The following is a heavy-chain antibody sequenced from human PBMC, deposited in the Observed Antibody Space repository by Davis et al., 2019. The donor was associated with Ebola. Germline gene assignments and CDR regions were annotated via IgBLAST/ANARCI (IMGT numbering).Heavy chain of an antibody. V-gene: IGHV3-73*01. J-gene: IGHJ5*02. D-gene: IGHD5-12*01. CDR3: TLRAT. CDR2: IRTKPNNYAT. Sequence: GESLKISCAASGFSFSDSAIHWVRQASGKGLEWVGRIRTKPNNYATAFAASVKGRFTISRDDSKNMASLQMNGLKTEDTAVYYCTLRATWGQGTLVTVSS. CDR1: GFSFSDSA.